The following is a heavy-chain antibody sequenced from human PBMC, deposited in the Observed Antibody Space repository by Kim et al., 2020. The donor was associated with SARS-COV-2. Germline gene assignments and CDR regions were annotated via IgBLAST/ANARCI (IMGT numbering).Heavy chain of an antibody. V-gene: IGHV1-3*01. J-gene: IGHJ4*02. CDR1: GYTFTTYG. CDR2: INAGTGNT. Sequence: ASVKVSCQSSGYTFTTYGMHWVRQAPGQRLEWMGWINAGTGNTKYSQKFQGRVTITRDTSASTAYMELSSLRSEDTAVYYCARDHRYCSSTTCYGEAMDYWGQGTLVTVSS. CDR3: ARDHRYCSSTTCYGEAMDY. D-gene: IGHD2-2*01.